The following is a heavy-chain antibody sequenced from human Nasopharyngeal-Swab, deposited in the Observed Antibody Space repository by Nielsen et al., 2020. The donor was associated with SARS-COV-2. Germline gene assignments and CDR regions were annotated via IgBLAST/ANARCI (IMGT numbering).Heavy chain of an antibody. V-gene: IGHV2-70*01. CDR3: ARPRLGLAYGMDV. CDR2: IDWDDDK. CDR1: GFSLSTSGMC. D-gene: IGHD3/OR15-3a*01. Sequence: SGPTLVKPTQTLTLTCTFSGFSLSTSGMCVSWIRQPPGKALESLALIDWDDDKYYSASLKTRLTISKDTSKNQVVLRMTSMDPGDTGTYYCARPRLGLAYGMDVWGQGTTVTVSS. J-gene: IGHJ6*02.